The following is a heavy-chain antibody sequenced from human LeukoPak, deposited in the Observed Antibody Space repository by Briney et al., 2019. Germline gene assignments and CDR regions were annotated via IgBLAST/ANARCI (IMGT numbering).Heavy chain of an antibody. J-gene: IGHJ4*02. CDR3: VRVRVATMGPPDY. CDR1: GLTSSRFG. V-gene: IGHV3-33*01. Sequence: GRSLRLSCAASGLTSSRFGMHGVRQAPGKGLEWVAVIWYDGSNKKYVESVKGRFTISRDNSKNTLYLQMNSLRAADTAVYYCVRVRVATMGPPDYWGQGTLVTVSS. D-gene: IGHD5-12*01. CDR2: IWYDGSNK.